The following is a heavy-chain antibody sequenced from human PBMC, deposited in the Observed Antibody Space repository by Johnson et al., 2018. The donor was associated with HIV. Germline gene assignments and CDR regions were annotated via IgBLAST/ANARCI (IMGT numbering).Heavy chain of an antibody. CDR3: YTSSFEAAFDV. CDR1: GFTFSTYG. CDR2: MRYDGRNK. V-gene: IGHV3-30*02. Sequence: QVQLVESGGGVVQPGGSLRLSCAASGFTFSTYGMHWVRQAPGKGLEWVAFMRYDGRNKYYADSVKGRFTISRDNAKNTLYRQMNSLRTEYTALYYCYTSSFEAAFDVWGQGTMVTVSS. J-gene: IGHJ3*01. D-gene: IGHD6-6*01.